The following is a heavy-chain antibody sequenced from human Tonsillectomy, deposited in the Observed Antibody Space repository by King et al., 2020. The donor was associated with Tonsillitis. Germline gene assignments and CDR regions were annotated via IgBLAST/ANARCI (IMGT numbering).Heavy chain of an antibody. J-gene: IGHJ4*02. CDR3: ARYLMDRGVECDY. D-gene: IGHD3-10*01. V-gene: IGHV3-23*04. CDR2: INDSGGST. CDR1: GFTFSSYA. Sequence: DVQLVESGGGLVQPGGSLRLSCAASGFTFSSYAMSWVRQAPGKGLEWVSGINDSGGSTFYADSVKGRFTISRDNSKNTLFLQMNSLRAEDTAMYYCARYLMDRGVECDYWGQGTLVAVSS.